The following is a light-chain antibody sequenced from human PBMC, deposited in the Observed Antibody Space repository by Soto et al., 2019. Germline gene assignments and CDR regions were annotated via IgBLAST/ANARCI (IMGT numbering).Light chain of an antibody. CDR3: HQVNTYPFT. CDR1: QSISSF. CDR2: AAS. Sequence: DIQLTQSPSFLSASVGDRVTITCRASQSISSFLVLFQQKPGKAPKLLIYAASTLQSGVPSRFSGSGSGTEFTLTISSLQPEDFATYFCHQVNTYPFTFAGGTKVAIK. V-gene: IGKV1-9*01. J-gene: IGKJ4*01.